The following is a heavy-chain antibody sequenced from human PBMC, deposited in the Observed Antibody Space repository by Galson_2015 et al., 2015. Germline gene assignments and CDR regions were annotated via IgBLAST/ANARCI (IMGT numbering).Heavy chain of an antibody. CDR3: AKDSPGYLYGDDAFDI. V-gene: IGHV3-23*01. Sequence: SLRLSCAASGFTFSSYAMSWVRQAPGKGLEWVSAISGSGGSTYYADSVKGRFTISRDNSKNTLYLQMNSLRAEDTAVYYCAKDSPGYLYGDDAFDIWGQRTMVTVSS. D-gene: IGHD4-17*01. J-gene: IGHJ3*02. CDR1: GFTFSSYA. CDR2: ISGSGGST.